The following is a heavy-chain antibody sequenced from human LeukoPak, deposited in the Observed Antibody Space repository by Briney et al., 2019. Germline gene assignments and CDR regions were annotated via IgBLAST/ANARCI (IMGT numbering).Heavy chain of an antibody. Sequence: SETLSLTCAVYGGSFSGYYWSWIRQPPGKGLEWIGEINHSGSTNYNPSLKSRVTISVDTSKNQFSLKLSSVTAADTAVYYCAKSNGYGLVDIWGQGTMVAVSS. CDR2: INHSGST. CDR3: AKSNGYGLVDI. V-gene: IGHV4-34*01. J-gene: IGHJ3*02. D-gene: IGHD3-10*01. CDR1: GGSFSGYY.